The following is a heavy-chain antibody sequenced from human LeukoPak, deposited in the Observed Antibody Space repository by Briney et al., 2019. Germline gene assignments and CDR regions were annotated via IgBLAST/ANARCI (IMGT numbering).Heavy chain of an antibody. D-gene: IGHD6-13*01. CDR2: IWYDGSNK. J-gene: IGHJ4*02. CDR3: ARLGCSWSFDY. V-gene: IGHV3-33*01. CDR1: GFTFSSYG. Sequence: GGSPRLSCAASGFTFSSYGMHWVRQAPGKGLEWVAVIWYDGSNKYYADSVKGRFTISRDNSKNTLYLQMNSLRAEDTAVYDCARLGCSWSFDYGGQETVVSVSS.